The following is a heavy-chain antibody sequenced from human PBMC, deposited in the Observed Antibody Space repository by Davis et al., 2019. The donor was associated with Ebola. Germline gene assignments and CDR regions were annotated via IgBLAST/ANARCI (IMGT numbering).Heavy chain of an antibody. J-gene: IGHJ2*01. Sequence: MPSETLSLTCTVSGGSISSSSYYWGWIRQPPGKGLEWIGRIYYSGSTYYNPSLKSRVTISVDTSKNQFSLKLSSVTAADTAVYYCARSPLHIVVLWYFDLWGRGTLVTVSS. CDR3: ARSPLHIVVLWYFDL. CDR1: GGSISSSSYY. V-gene: IGHV4-39*01. CDR2: IYYSGST. D-gene: IGHD2-21*01.